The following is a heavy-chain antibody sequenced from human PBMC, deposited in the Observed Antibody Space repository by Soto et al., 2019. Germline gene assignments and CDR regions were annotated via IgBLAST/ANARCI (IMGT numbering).Heavy chain of an antibody. V-gene: IGHV1-46*01. D-gene: IGHD1-26*01. CDR3: ARDEVGLDLYGMDV. Sequence: GASLQVSCKATGYTFTSYYMNWVRQAPGQGLEWMGIINPSGGSTSYAQKFQGRVTMTRDTSTSTVYMELSSLRSEDTAVYYCARDEVGLDLYGMDVWGQGTTVTVSS. CDR1: GYTFTSYY. J-gene: IGHJ6*02. CDR2: INPSGGST.